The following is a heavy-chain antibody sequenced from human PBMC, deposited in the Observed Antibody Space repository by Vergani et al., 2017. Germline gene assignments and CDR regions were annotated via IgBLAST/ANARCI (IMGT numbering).Heavy chain of an antibody. V-gene: IGHV1-18*01. CDR2: ISAYNGNT. CDR3: AGETGGCSSTSCYPPGGDY. J-gene: IGHJ4*02. Sequence: QVQLVQSGAEVKKPGASVKVSCKASGYTFTSYGISWVRQAPGQGLEWMGWISAYNGNTNYAQKLQGRVTMTTDTSTSTAYMELRSLRSDDTAVYYCAGETGGCSSTSCYPPGGDYWGQGTLVTVSS. D-gene: IGHD2-2*01. CDR1: GYTFTSYG.